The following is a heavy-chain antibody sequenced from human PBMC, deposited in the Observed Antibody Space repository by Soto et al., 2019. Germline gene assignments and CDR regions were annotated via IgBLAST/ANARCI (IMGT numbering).Heavy chain of an antibody. CDR1: GFSFSNAW. D-gene: IGHD7-27*01. V-gene: IGHV3-15*01. CDR3: APDGGIVSNGGKFDY. CDR2: IKTKTDGGTT. J-gene: IGHJ4*02. Sequence: EVQLVESGGGLVKPGGSLRLSCAASGFSFSNAWMSWVRQAPGKGLEWVGRIKTKTDGGTTDYAAPVKGRFTISRDDSKTTLYLQMDSLKTEDTAVYYCAPDGGIVSNGGKFDYWGQVALVTVSS.